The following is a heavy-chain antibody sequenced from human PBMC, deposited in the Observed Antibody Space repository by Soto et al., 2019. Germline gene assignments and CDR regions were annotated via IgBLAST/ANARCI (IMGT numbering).Heavy chain of an antibody. D-gene: IGHD6-19*01. CDR2: IYYSGST. CDR1: GGSLSSYY. CDR3: ARAPRKQWLVL. V-gene: IGHV4-59*01. J-gene: IGHJ4*02. Sequence: QVQLQESGPGLVKPSETLSLTCTVSGGSLSSYYWCWIRQPPGKGLVWIGYIYYSGSTNYNPSLQIRVTISVDTSKNQFSLKLSSVTAADTAVYYCARAPRKQWLVLWGKGTLVTVSS.